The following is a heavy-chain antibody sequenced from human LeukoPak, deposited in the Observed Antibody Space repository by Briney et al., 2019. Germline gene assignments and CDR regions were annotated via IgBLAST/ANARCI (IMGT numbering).Heavy chain of an antibody. Sequence: GGSLRLSCAASGFTFSSYSMNWVRQAPGKGLEWVSSISSSSSYIYYADSVKGRFTISRDNAKNSLYLQMNSLRAEDTAVYYCASSRLLPHAFDIWGQGTMVTVSS. CDR1: GFTFSSYS. V-gene: IGHV3-21*01. J-gene: IGHJ3*02. D-gene: IGHD2-2*01. CDR3: ASSRLLPHAFDI. CDR2: ISSSSSYI.